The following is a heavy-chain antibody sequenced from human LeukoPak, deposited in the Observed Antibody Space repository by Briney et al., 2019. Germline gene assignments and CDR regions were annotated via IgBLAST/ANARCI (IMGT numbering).Heavy chain of an antibody. Sequence: ASVKVSCKASGYTFTSYYMHWVRQAPGQGLEWMGIINPSGGSTSYAQKFQGRVTMTRDTSTSTVYMELSSLRSEDTAVYYCARDWDIVVVPAATGGGSYFDYWGREPWSPSPQ. V-gene: IGHV1-46*01. D-gene: IGHD2-2*01. J-gene: IGHJ4*02. CDR1: GYTFTSYY. CDR3: ARDWDIVVVPAATGGGSYFDY. CDR2: INPSGGST.